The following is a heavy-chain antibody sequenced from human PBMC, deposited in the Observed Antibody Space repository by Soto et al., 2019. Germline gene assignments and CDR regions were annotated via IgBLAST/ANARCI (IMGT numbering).Heavy chain of an antibody. V-gene: IGHV1-69*06. Sequence: QMQLVQSGAEVKKPGSSVKVSCKASGGTLSSFINYPINWVRQAPGQVLEWMGGIVPNVGTVNYAQKSQGRVTITAYKAKGTAYMELSSLRSEDTALYSFARRDTSGFLRYFDNWGQGPLVTVSS. J-gene: IGHJ4*02. CDR1: GGTLSSFINYP. D-gene: IGHD3-3*01. CDR3: ARRDTSGFLRYFDN. CDR2: IVPNVGTV.